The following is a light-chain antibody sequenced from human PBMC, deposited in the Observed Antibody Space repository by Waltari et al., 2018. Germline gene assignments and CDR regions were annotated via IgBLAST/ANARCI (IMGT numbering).Light chain of an antibody. CDR1: QSVSSIS. CDR2: GVS. J-gene: IGKJ4*01. V-gene: IGKV3-20*01. CDR3: QQYDSIVLT. Sequence: ELVLTQSPGTLSLSPVERATLSCRDSQSVSSISLSWYQQKAGQPPRLLIYGVSSRATGIPDRFSGSGSGTDFTLTISRLEPEDFAVYYCQQYDSIVLTFGGGTKVEI.